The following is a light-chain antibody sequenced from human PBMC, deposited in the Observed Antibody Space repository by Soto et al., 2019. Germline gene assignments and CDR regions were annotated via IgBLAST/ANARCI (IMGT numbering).Light chain of an antibody. Sequence: SVLTQPAYVSGSPGQSITISCTGTSSDVGSYNLVSWYQQHPGKAPKLMIYEGSKRPSGISSRFSGSKSGNTASLTISGLQAEDEADFYCCSYASSGTYVFGTGTKVTVL. CDR2: EGS. V-gene: IGLV2-23*01. CDR1: SSDVGSYNL. J-gene: IGLJ1*01. CDR3: CSYASSGTYV.